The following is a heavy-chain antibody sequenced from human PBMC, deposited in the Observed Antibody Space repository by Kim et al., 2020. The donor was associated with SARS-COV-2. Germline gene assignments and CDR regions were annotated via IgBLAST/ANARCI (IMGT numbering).Heavy chain of an antibody. CDR3: AGDAGVANGMNI. Sequence: GSLRLSCAASGFTVGRYHMSWVRQAPVKGLEWVSVIHTGGSTYYADSVKGRFTISRDDSKNTVYLQMNILRAEDTAVYFCAGDAGVANGMNIWGQGTTVTVSS. CDR1: GFTVGRYH. V-gene: IGHV3-53*01. D-gene: IGHD7-27*01. J-gene: IGHJ6*02. CDR2: IHTGGST.